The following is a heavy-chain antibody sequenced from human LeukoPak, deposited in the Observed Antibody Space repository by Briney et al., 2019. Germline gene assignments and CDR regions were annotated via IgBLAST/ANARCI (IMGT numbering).Heavy chain of an antibody. CDR3: ARESNWSVVY. Sequence: SQTLSLTCPISADSVASNRAAWNWLRHSPSRGLEWLGRTYYRSKWHNGYAVSVKSRITINPDTSKNQLSLQLNSVTPEYTAVYYCARESNWSVVYWGQGTLGTVSS. CDR1: ADSVASNRAA. D-gene: IGHD2-8*02. J-gene: IGHJ4*02. CDR2: TYYRSKWHN. V-gene: IGHV6-1*01.